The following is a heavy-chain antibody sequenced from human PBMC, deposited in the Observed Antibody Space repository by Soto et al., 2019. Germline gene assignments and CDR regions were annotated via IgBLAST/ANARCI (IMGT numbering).Heavy chain of an antibody. D-gene: IGHD3-22*01. V-gene: IGHV1-69*13. CDR1: GGTFSSYA. CDR2: IIPIFGTA. CDR3: AKARMGGSYYYDSSGYYFFDY. Sequence: SVKVSCKASGGTFSSYAISWVRQAPGQGLEWMGGIIPIFGTANYAQKFQGRVTITADESTSTAYMELSSLRSEDTAVYYCAKARMGGSYYYDSSGYYFFDYWGQGTLVTVSS. J-gene: IGHJ4*02.